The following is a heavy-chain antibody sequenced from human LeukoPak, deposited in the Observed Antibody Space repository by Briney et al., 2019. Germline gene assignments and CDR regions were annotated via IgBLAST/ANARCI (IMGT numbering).Heavy chain of an antibody. D-gene: IGHD3/OR15-3a*01. CDR2: ISGYNGNT. V-gene: IGHV1-18*01. CDR1: GYTFTKYG. J-gene: IGHJ3*02. CDR3: ARDPIPGQYDFWGVHIGEDAFDI. Sequence: ASVKVSCKASGYTFTKYGISWVRQAPGQGLEWMGWISGYNGNTNYAQKFQGRVTMTTDTSTSTAYMELRSLRADDTAVYYCARDPIPGQYDFWGVHIGEDAFDIWGQGTMVTVSS.